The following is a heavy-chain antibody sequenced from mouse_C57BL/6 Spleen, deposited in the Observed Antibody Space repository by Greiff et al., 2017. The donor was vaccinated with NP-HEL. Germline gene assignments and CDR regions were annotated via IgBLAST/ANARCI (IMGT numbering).Heavy chain of an antibody. D-gene: IGHD2-5*01. CDR1: GYTFTDYN. J-gene: IGHJ3*01. Sequence: SGPELVKPGASVKMSCKASGYTFTDYNMHWVKQSHGKSLEWIGYINANNGGTSYNQKFKGKATLNVKKSSSTAYMELRSLTSVGTAVYDCARSYINYVDWFAYWGQGTLVTVSA. CDR3: ARSYINYVDWFAY. CDR2: INANNGGT. V-gene: IGHV1-22*01.